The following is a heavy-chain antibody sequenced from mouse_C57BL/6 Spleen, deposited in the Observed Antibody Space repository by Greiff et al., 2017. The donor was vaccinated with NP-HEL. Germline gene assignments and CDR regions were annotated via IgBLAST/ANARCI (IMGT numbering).Heavy chain of an antibody. V-gene: IGHV1-77*01. CDR3: ANSFYYAMDY. J-gene: IGHJ4*01. D-gene: IGHD2-12*01. Sequence: QVQLQQPGAELVMPGASVKLSCKASGYTFTSYWMHWVKQRPGQGLEWIGKIGPGSGSTYYNEKFKGKATLTADKSSSTAYMQLSSLTSEDSAVYFCANSFYYAMDYWGQGTSVTVSS. CDR2: IGPGSGST. CDR1: GYTFTSYW.